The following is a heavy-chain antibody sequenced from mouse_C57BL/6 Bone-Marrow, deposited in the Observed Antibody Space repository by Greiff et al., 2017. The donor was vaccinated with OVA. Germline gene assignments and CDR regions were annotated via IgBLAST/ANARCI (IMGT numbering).Heavy chain of an antibody. CDR2: ISNGGGST. J-gene: IGHJ3*01. Sequence: EVKVVESGGGLVQPGGSLKLSCAASGFTFSDYYMYWVRQTPEKRLEWVAYISNGGGSTYYPDTVKGRFTISRDNAKNTLYLQMSRLKSEDTAMYYCARTGKGVAWFAYWGQGTLVTVSA. V-gene: IGHV5-12*01. CDR1: GFTFSDYY. D-gene: IGHD4-1*01. CDR3: ARTGKGVAWFAY.